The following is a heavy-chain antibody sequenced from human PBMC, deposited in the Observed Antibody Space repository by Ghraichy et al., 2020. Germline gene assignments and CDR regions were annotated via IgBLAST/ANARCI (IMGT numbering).Heavy chain of an antibody. J-gene: IGHJ2*01. CDR1: GYTFIDYY. Sequence: ASVKVSCKASGYTFIDYYIHWARQAPGQGLEWMGWINPKSGGTNYPQKFQGRVTMTRDSSIGTAYMELSGLRSDDTAVYYCARDWYGSRSHHSYFDLWGRGTLVAVSS. CDR2: INPKSGGT. D-gene: IGHD3-10*01. V-gene: IGHV1-2*02. CDR3: ARDWYGSRSHHSYFDL.